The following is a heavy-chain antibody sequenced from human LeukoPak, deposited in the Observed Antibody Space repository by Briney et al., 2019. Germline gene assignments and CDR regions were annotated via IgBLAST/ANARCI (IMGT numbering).Heavy chain of an antibody. CDR2: IRYDGSNK. V-gene: IGHV3-30*02. Sequence: GGSLRLSCAASGFTFSSYGMHWVRQAPGKGLEWVAFIRYDGSNKYYADSVKGRFTISRDNSKNTLYLQMNSLRAEDTAVYYCARVGGHRGYSYGLDYWGQGTLVTVSS. CDR3: ARVGGHRGYSYGLDY. CDR1: GFTFSSYG. D-gene: IGHD5-18*01. J-gene: IGHJ4*02.